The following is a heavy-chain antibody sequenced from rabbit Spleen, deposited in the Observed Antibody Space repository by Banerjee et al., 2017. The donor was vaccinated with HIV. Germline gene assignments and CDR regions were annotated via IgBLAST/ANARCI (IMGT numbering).Heavy chain of an antibody. Sequence: QEQLVESGRGLVKPEGSLTLTCKASGFSFSDRDVMCWVRQAPGKGLQWIACINAYTGKPVYATWAKGRFTISKTSSTTVTLQMTSLTVADTATYFCARDTGTSFSSYGMDLWGPGTLVTVS. CDR1: GFSFSDRDV. D-gene: IGHD7-1*01. V-gene: IGHV1S45*01. J-gene: IGHJ6*01. CDR2: INAYTGKP. CDR3: ARDTGTSFSSYGMDL.